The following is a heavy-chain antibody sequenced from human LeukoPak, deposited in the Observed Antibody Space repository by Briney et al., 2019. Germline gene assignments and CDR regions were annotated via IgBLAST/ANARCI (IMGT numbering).Heavy chain of an antibody. J-gene: IGHJ4*02. Sequence: SGGSLRLSCAASGFTFSSYWMSWVRQAPGKGLEWVANIKQDGSEKYYVDSVKGRFTTSRDNAKNSLYLQMNSLRAEDTAVYYCARGGSNYYGSGSPPDYWGQGTLVTVSS. CDR3: ARGGSNYYGSGSPPDY. CDR1: GFTFSSYW. V-gene: IGHV3-7*01. CDR2: IKQDGSEK. D-gene: IGHD3-10*01.